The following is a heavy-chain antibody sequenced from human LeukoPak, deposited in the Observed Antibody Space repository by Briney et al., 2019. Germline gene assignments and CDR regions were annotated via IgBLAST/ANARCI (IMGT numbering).Heavy chain of an antibody. D-gene: IGHD3-3*01. V-gene: IGHV1-69*13. J-gene: IGHJ5*02. CDR3: ARDTRFLEWTPSWFDP. CDR2: IIPIFGTA. CDR1: GGTFSSYA. Sequence: GASVKVSCKASGGTFSSYAISWVRQAPGQGLEWMGGIIPIFGTANYAQKFQGRVTITADESTSTAYMELSSLRSEDTAVCYCARDTRFLEWTPSWFDPWGQGTLVTVSS.